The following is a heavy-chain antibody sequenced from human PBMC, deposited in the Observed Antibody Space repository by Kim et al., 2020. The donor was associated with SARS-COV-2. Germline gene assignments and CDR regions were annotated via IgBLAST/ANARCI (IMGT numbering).Heavy chain of an antibody. CDR1: GFTFSSYS. J-gene: IGHJ6*02. CDR2: ISSSSSYL. Sequence: GGSLRLSCAASGFTFSSYSMNWVRQAPGKGLEWVSSISSSSSYLYYAYSVKGRFTISRDNAKNSLYLQMNSLRADDTAVYYCARFKLQLYCGGGSFYYCGMDSWGQGTTVTVS. D-gene: IGHD2-15*01. V-gene: IGHV3-21*01. CDR3: ARFKLQLYCGGGSFYYCGMDS.